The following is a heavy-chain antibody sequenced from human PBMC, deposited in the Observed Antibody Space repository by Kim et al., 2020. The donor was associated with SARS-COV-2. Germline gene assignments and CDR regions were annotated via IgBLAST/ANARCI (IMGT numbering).Heavy chain of an antibody. CDR1: GFTFSSYG. CDR3: AKGRRGSWYYFDY. CDR2: ISYDGSNK. D-gene: IGHD6-13*01. V-gene: IGHV3-30*18. J-gene: IGHJ4*02. Sequence: GGSLRLSCAASGFTFSSYGMHWVRQAPGKGLEWVAVISYDGSNKYYADSVKGRFTISRDNSKNTLYLQMNSLRAEDTAVYYCAKGRRGSWYYFDYWGQGT.